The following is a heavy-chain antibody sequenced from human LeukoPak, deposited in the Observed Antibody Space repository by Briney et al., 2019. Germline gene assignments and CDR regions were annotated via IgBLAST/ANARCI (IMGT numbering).Heavy chain of an antibody. Sequence: PGGSLRLSXTASGLTFSTSGFNWVRQAPGKGLEWVASIGPTGSDRYHADSIKGRFTISRDNANNFLYLQMNSLRAEDTAVYYCATETNGRHYDYWGQGTLLTVPS. D-gene: IGHD1-14*01. CDR1: GLTFSTSG. V-gene: IGHV3-21*06. CDR2: IGPTGSDR. J-gene: IGHJ4*02. CDR3: ATETNGRHYDY.